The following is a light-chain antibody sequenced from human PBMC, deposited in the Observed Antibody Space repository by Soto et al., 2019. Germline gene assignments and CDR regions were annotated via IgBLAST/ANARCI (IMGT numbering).Light chain of an antibody. J-gene: IGLJ1*01. CDR3: GTWDNGLSVYV. Sequence: QSVLTQPPSVSAAPGQKVTISCSGSSSNIGNNYVSWYQQLPGTAPKLLIYDNNKRPSGIPDRFSGVKSGTSATLGITGLQTGDEADYYCGTWDNGLSVYVFGTGTKLTVL. CDR2: DNN. V-gene: IGLV1-51*01. CDR1: SSNIGNNY.